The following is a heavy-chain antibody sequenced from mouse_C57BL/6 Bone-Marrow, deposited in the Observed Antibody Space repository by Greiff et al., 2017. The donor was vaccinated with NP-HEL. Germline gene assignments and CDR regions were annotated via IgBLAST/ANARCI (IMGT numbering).Heavy chain of an antibody. V-gene: IGHV1-64*01. CDR1: GYTFTSYW. CDR3: ARGNWDEWFAY. D-gene: IGHD4-1*01. Sequence: QVQLQQPGAELVKPGASVKLSCTASGYTFTSYWMHWVKQRPGQGLEWIGMIHPNSGSTNYTEKFKSKTTLTVDKSSSTAYMQLSSLTSEDSAVYYCARGNWDEWFAYWGQGTLVTVSA. CDR2: IHPNSGST. J-gene: IGHJ3*01.